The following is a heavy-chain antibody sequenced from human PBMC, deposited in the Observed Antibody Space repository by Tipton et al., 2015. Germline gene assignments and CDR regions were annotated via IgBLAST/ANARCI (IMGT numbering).Heavy chain of an antibody. Sequence: GSLRLSCAVSGFTFSGYWMSWVRQAPGKGLEWVANIKQDGSEKYYVDSVKGRFTISRENANNSLYLQMDSLRAEDTAVYYCATELAKSCITTKCYHFDHWGQGALVTVSS. J-gene: IGHJ4*02. CDR3: ATELAKSCITTKCYHFDH. CDR1: GFTFSGYW. V-gene: IGHV3-7*04. CDR2: IKQDGSEK. D-gene: IGHD3-10*01.